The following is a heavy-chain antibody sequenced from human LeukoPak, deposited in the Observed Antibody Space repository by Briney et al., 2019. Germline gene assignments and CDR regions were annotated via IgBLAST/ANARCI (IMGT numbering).Heavy chain of an antibody. V-gene: IGHV3-48*03. Sequence: GGSLRLSCAASEFTFSSYEMNWVRQAPGKGLEWVSYISSSGSTIYYADSVKGRFTISRDNAKNSLYLQMNSLRAEDTAVYYCARAANDGYNTILDYWGQGTLVTVSS. CDR1: EFTFSSYE. CDR3: ARAANDGYNTILDY. CDR2: ISSSGSTI. D-gene: IGHD5-24*01. J-gene: IGHJ4*02.